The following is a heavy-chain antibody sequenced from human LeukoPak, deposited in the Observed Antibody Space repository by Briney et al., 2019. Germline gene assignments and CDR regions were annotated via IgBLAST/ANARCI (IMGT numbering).Heavy chain of an antibody. V-gene: IGHV4-34*01. Sequence: PSETLSLTCAVYGGSFSGYYWSWIRQPPGKGLEWIGEINDSGTTNYNTSLKSRVTISVDTSNNQFSLKLSSVTAADTAVYYCARVNPGLRYFGYWGQGTLVTVSS. CDR3: ARVNPGLRYFGY. D-gene: IGHD3-9*01. CDR2: INDSGTT. CDR1: GGSFSGYY. J-gene: IGHJ4*02.